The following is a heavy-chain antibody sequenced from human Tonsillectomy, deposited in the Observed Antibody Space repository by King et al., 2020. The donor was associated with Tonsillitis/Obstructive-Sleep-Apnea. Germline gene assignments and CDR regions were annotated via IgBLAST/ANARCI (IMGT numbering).Heavy chain of an antibody. Sequence: QLVQSGGGLVQPGGSLRLSCAASGFTFSSYWMHWVRQAPGKGLVWVSRINSDGSSTSYADSVKGRFTISRDNAKNTLYLQMNSLRAEDTAVYYCARGPYYQGSSGPGYLWGPGTLVTGSS. CDR1: GFTFSSYW. CDR3: ARGPYYQGSSGPGYL. V-gene: IGHV3-74*02. J-gene: IGHJ1*01. CDR2: INSDGSST. D-gene: IGHD3-22*01.